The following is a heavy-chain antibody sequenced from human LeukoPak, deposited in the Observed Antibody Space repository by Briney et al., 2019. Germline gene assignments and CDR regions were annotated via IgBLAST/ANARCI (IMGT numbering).Heavy chain of an antibody. CDR3: AKDLGVAGTLLGVSNY. D-gene: IGHD6-19*01. CDR1: GFTLDDYG. V-gene: IGHV3-20*04. J-gene: IGHJ4*02. Sequence: GGCLRLSCAASGFTLDDYGMRWVRHARGKGGGGGSGMIWIVSSTGYAYSVKRRFTISKNNPKNSLYLQINRLRAEDTAVYYCAKDLGVAGTLLGVSNYWGQGTLVTVSS. CDR2: MIWIVSST.